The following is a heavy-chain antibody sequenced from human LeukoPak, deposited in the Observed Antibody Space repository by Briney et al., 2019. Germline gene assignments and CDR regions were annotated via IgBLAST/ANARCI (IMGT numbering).Heavy chain of an antibody. CDR2: INHSGST. V-gene: IGHV4-34*01. CDR3: ARALRANYDFWSGYYLDHYFDY. J-gene: IGHJ4*02. D-gene: IGHD3-3*01. Sequence: SETLSLICAVYGGSFSGYYWRWIRQPPGKGLEWLGEINHSGSTNYNPSLKSRVTISVDTSKNQFSLKLSSATAADTAVYYCARALRANYDFWSGYYLDHYFDYWGQGTLVTVSS. CDR1: GGSFSGYY.